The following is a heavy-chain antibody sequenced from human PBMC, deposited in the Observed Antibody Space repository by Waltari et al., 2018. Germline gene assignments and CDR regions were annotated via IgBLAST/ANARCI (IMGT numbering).Heavy chain of an antibody. CDR3: ARSPEWHGDYIPQYYYYYMDV. V-gene: IGHV4-34*01. J-gene: IGHJ6*03. D-gene: IGHD4-17*01. Sequence: QVQLQQWGAGLLKPSETLSLTCAVYGGSFSGYYWSWIRQPPGKGLEWIGEINHSGSTNYNPSLKSRVTISVDTSKNQFSLKLSSVTAADTAVYYCARSPEWHGDYIPQYYYYYMDVWGKGTTVTVSS. CDR1: GGSFSGYY. CDR2: INHSGST.